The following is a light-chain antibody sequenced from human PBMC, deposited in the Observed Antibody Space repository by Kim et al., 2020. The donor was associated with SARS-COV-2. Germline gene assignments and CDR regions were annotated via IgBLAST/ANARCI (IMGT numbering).Light chain of an antibody. Sequence: AWDKTVRITSQGDSLRSYYANWYQQKPGQAPVLVIYGKINRPSGIPDRFSGSSSGNTASLTITGAQAEDEADYYCNSRDSSGNHWVFGGGTQLTVL. CDR2: GKI. CDR1: SLRSYY. V-gene: IGLV3-19*01. J-gene: IGLJ3*02. CDR3: NSRDSSGNHWV.